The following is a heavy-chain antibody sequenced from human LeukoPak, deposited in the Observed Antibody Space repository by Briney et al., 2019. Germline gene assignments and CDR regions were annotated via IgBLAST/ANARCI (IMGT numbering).Heavy chain of an antibody. CDR2: IYHSGST. J-gene: IGHJ1*01. CDR3: ARGRSSSWYAWEYFQH. Sequence: SETLSLTCAVSGGSISSGGYSWSWIRQPPGKGLEWIGYIYHSGSTYYNPSLKSRVTISVDRSKNQFSLKLSSVTAADTAVYYCARGRSSSWYAWEYFQHWGQGTLVTVSS. V-gene: IGHV4-30-2*01. D-gene: IGHD6-13*01. CDR1: GGSISSGGYS.